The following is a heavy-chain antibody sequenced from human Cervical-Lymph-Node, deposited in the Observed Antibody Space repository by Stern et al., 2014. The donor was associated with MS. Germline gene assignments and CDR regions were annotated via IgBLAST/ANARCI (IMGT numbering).Heavy chain of an antibody. D-gene: IGHD2/OR15-2a*01. Sequence: VQLVQSGAEVKKPGSSVKVSCKASGGTFSNFAFSWVRQAPGHGPEWMGGVVPVLGTPKIAQKFQGRISSTADEATSTAYMELSRVRSEDTAVYYCARSEVIALTVAKFDYWGQGTLVTVSS. CDR2: VVPVLGTP. CDR3: ARSEVIALTVAKFDY. V-gene: IGHV1-69*01. CDR1: GGTFSNFA. J-gene: IGHJ4*02.